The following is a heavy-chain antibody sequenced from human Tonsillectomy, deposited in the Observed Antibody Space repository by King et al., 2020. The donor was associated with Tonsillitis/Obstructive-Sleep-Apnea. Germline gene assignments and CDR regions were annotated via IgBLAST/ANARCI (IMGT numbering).Heavy chain of an antibody. CDR3: ARVAGDGDYVHWYFDL. CDR1: GGSFSGYY. V-gene: IGHV4-34*01. J-gene: IGHJ2*01. CDR2: INHSGST. Sequence: VQLPQWGAGLLKPSETLSLTCAVYGGSFSGYYWSWLRQPPGKGLEWIGEINHSGSTNYNPSLKSRVTISVDTSKNQFSLKLSSATAADTAVYYCARVAGDGDYVHWYFDLWGRGTLVTVSS. D-gene: IGHD4-17*01.